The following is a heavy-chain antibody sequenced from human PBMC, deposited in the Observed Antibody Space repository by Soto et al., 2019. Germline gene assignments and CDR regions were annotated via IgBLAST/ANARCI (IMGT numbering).Heavy chain of an antibody. CDR3: ARRLVARDIY. Sequence: TLSLSCTVSGGSISSGGYYWSWIRQHPGKGLEWIGYIYYSGSTYYNPSLKSRVTIXXXXSXNXFXLXLXSVTXADTALYYCARRLVARDIYWGQGTLVTVSS. J-gene: IGHJ4*02. CDR1: GGSISSGGYY. D-gene: IGHD2-15*01. V-gene: IGHV4-31*03. CDR2: IYYSGST.